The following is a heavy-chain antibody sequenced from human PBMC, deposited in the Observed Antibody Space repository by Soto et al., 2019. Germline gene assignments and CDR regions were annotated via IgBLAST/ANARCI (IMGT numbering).Heavy chain of an antibody. V-gene: IGHV4-39*01. Sequence: SETLPLTCTVSGGSITSRSYYWGWIRQPPGKGLEWIGSIYYSGSTYYNPSLKSRVTISVDTSKNQFSLKLSSVTAADTAVYYCMLGSGWKDFDYWGQGTLVTVSS. CDR2: IYYSGST. J-gene: IGHJ4*02. CDR1: GGSITSRSYY. D-gene: IGHD3-22*01. CDR3: MLGSGWKDFDY.